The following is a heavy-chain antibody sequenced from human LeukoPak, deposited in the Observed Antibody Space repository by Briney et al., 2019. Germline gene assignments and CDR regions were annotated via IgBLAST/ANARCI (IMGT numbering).Heavy chain of an antibody. D-gene: IGHD6-19*01. CDR1: GGSISNYY. V-gene: IGHV4-59*08. J-gene: IGHJ5*02. Sequence: SETLSVTCTVSGGSISNYYRSWMRQPPGRGLEGMEYIYYSGSTNYNASLRSRVTISVDTSKNEFSLKLSSVTAADTAVYYCARLGISHDSGWKNWFDPWGQGTLVTVSS. CDR3: ARLGISHDSGWKNWFDP. CDR2: IYYSGST.